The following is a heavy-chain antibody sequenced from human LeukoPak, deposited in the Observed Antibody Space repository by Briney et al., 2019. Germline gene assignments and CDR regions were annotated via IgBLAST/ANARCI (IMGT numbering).Heavy chain of an antibody. D-gene: IGHD3-22*01. CDR2: ISGSGGST. CDR3: AKAITMIIAVTPFDY. Sequence: PGGSLRLSCAASGFTFSSYAMSWVRQAPGKGLEWVSAISGSGGSTYYADSVKGRFTISRDNSKNTLYLQMNSLRAEDTAVYYCAKAITMIIAVTPFDYWGQGTLVTVSS. V-gene: IGHV3-23*01. J-gene: IGHJ4*02. CDR1: GFTFSSYA.